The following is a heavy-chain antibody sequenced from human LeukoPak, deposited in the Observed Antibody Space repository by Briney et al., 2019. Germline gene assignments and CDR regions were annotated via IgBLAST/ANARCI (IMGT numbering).Heavy chain of an antibody. J-gene: IGHJ4*02. CDR1: GGSISSYY. CDR2: IYYSGNT. V-gene: IGHV4-59*08. D-gene: IGHD1-26*01. CDR3: ARHMGSGSFIYFDY. Sequence: SETLSLTCTVSGGSISSYYWSWIRQPPGKGLEWIGYIYYSGNTNYNPSLKSRVTISVDTSKNQFSLKLSSVTAADTAVYYCARHMGSGSFIYFDYWGQGTLVTVSS.